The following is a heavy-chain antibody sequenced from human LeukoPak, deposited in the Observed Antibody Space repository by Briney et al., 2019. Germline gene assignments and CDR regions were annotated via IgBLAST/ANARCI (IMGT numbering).Heavy chain of an antibody. CDR1: GFTFSSYA. CDR3: AKDLGYCSSTSCYRNYFDY. Sequence: GGSLRLSCAASGFTFSSYAMSWVRQAPGKGLEXXSAISGSGGSTYYADSVKGRFTISRDNSKNTLYLQMNSLRAEDTAVYYCAKDLGYCSSTSCYRNYFDYWGQGTLVTVSS. V-gene: IGHV3-23*01. J-gene: IGHJ4*02. CDR2: ISGSGGST. D-gene: IGHD2-2*01.